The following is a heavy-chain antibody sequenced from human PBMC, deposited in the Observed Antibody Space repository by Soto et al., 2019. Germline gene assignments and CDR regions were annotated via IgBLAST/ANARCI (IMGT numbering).Heavy chain of an antibody. Sequence: ASVKVSCKASGYTFTSYGISWVRQAPGQGLEWMGWISAYYGNTNYAQKLQGRVTMTTDTSTSTAYMELRSLRSDDTAVYYCARDLKSVAGTPYFDQWGQGTLVTVSS. CDR3: ARDLKSVAGTPYFDQ. D-gene: IGHD6-19*01. J-gene: IGHJ4*02. CDR2: ISAYYGNT. V-gene: IGHV1-18*01. CDR1: GYTFTSYG.